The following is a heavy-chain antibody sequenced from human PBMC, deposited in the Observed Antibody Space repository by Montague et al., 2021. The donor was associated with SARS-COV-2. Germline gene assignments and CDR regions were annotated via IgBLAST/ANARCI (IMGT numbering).Heavy chain of an antibody. V-gene: IGHV3-11*04. J-gene: IGHJ3*02. CDR3: TRDYRSIVGDGLDI. CDR1: GGSVNSGGYY. Sequence: LPLTCTVSGGSVNSGGYYWSWIRQPPGKGLEWISYISTSAYTTSYAGSVKGRFTISRDNGKNSLYLQMNSLRVEDTAVYYCTRDYRSIVGDGLDIWGQGTKVTVSS. CDR2: ISTSAYTT. D-gene: IGHD3-16*02.